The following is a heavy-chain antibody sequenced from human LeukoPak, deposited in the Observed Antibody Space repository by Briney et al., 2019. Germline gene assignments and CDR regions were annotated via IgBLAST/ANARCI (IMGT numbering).Heavy chain of an antibody. CDR2: INHSGGST. CDR3: ARIVGALRGVAAFDI. V-gene: IGHV1-46*01. J-gene: IGHJ3*02. Sequence: ASVKVSCKASGYTFTGYYMHWVRQAPGQGLEWMGRINHSGGSTSYAQKFQGRVTMTRDTSTSTVYMELSSLRSEDTAVYYCARIVGALRGVAAFDIWGQGTMVTVSS. D-gene: IGHD1-26*01. CDR1: GYTFTGYY.